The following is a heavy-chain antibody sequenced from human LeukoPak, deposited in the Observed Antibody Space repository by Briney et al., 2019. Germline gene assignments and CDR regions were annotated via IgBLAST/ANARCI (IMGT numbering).Heavy chain of an antibody. CDR3: ARERLGTTVVTPSFDY. Sequence: GGSLTLSCTASGFTFSSYSMNWVRQAPGKGLEWVSYVNSSSSTIYYAAPVKARSTISRDNAKNSLYLQMNSLSAEHTAVHYCARERLGTTVVTPSFDYWGQGTLVAVSS. CDR2: VNSSSSTI. V-gene: IGHV3-48*04. CDR1: GFTFSSYS. J-gene: IGHJ4*02. D-gene: IGHD4-23*01.